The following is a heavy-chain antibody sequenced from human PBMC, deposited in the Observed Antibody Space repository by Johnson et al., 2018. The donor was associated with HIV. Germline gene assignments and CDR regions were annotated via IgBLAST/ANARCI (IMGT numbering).Heavy chain of an antibody. V-gene: IGHV3-30*14. Sequence: VQLVESGGGVVQPGRSLRLSCAASGFTFSSYAMHWVRQAPGKGLEWVAVIYSGGSTHYADSVKGRFTISRDNSKNTLYLQMNSLRAEDTAVYYCAREDSAFDIWGQGTMVTVSS. CDR2: IYSGGST. J-gene: IGHJ3*02. CDR3: AREDSAFDI. CDR1: GFTFSSYA.